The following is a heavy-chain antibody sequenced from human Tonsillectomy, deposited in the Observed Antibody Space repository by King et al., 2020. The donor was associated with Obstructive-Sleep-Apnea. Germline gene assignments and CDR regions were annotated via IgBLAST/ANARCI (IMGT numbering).Heavy chain of an antibody. D-gene: IGHD3-22*01. CDR2: ISDYDGKT. Sequence: QLVQSGADVKEPGASVRVSCKASGFDFSSYGISWVRQAPGQGLEWLGWISDYDGKTNYAQKVQGRVTMSTHTSTKTTYMTLRSLRSDDTAVYYCARGGYYGSSGARKYHYYGMDVWGQGTAVTVSS. CDR1: GFDFSSYG. CDR3: ARGGYYGSSGARKYHYYGMDV. J-gene: IGHJ6*02. V-gene: IGHV1-18*04.